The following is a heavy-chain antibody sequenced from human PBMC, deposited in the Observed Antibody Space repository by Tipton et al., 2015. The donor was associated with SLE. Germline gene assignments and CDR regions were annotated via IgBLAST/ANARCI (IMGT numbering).Heavy chain of an antibody. J-gene: IGHJ6*03. Sequence: TLSLTCTVSGGSISSSSYYWGWIRQPPGKGLEWIGSIYYSGSTYYNPSLKSRVTISVDTSKNQFSLKLSSVTAADMAVYYCARCSSGWYNIYYYYMDVWGKGTTVTVSS. CDR2: IYYSGST. V-gene: IGHV4-39*07. CDR1: GGSISSSSYY. CDR3: ARCSSGWYNIYYYYMDV. D-gene: IGHD6-19*01.